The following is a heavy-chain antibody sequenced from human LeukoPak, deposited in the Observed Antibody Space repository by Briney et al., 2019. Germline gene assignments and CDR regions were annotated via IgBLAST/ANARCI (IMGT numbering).Heavy chain of an antibody. CDR3: ARDRGSSWYVDY. CDR2: INPSSGGT. Sequence: ASVKVSCKASGYTFTSYGITWVRQAPGQGLEWMGWINPSSGGTEYAQKFQGRVTMTGDTSSSTAYMELSRLRSDDTAVYYCARDRGSSWYVDYWGQGNLVTVSS. D-gene: IGHD6-13*01. CDR1: GYTFTSYG. V-gene: IGHV1-2*02. J-gene: IGHJ4*02.